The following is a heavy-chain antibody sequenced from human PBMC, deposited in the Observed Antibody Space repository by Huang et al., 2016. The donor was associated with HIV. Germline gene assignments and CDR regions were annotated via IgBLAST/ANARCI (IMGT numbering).Heavy chain of an antibody. CDR3: ATDLGGYSFDY. J-gene: IGHJ4*02. V-gene: IGHV3-30*02. D-gene: IGHD2-21*02. Sequence: QEQLVESGGGVVQPGGSLRLSCATSGFSFSHYGRHWVRQAPGKGLEWVAFIRFDGGNKHDADSAKGRFTISRDNSKKMLFLEMNSLRGDDTAFYYCATDLGGYSFDYWGQGALVSVSS. CDR2: IRFDGGNK. CDR1: GFSFSHYG.